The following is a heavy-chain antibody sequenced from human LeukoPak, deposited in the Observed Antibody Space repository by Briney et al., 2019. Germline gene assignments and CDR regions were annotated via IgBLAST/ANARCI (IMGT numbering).Heavy chain of an antibody. Sequence: SETLSLTCAVYGGSFSGYYWSWIRQPPGKGLEWIGEINHSGSTNYNPSLQSRVTISVDTSKNQFSLKLSSVTAADTAVYYCARDVPGIAAAGTFWFDPWGQGTLVTVSS. V-gene: IGHV4-34*01. J-gene: IGHJ5*02. CDR1: GGSFSGYY. CDR2: INHSGST. D-gene: IGHD6-13*01. CDR3: ARDVPGIAAAGTFWFDP.